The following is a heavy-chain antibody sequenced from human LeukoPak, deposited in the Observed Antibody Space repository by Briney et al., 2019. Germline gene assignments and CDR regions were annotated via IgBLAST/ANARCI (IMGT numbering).Heavy chain of an antibody. CDR3: ARHHFGVEPGGMDV. CDR2: IYYSGST. CDR1: GGDISSYY. D-gene: IGHD3-10*01. V-gene: IGHV4-59*08. J-gene: IGHJ6*02. Sequence: SETLSLTCTVSGGDISSYYWSWIRQPPGKGLEWIGYIYYSGSTNYNPSLKSRVTISVDTSKNQFSLKLSSVTAADTAVYYCARHHFGVEPGGMDVWGQGTTVTVSS.